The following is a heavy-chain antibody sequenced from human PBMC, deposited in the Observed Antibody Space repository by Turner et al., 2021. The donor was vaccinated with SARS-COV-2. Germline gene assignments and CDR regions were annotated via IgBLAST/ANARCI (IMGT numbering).Heavy chain of an antibody. Sequence: EVQLVESGGGLIQPGGSLRLSCAASGFTVSSNYMSWVRQAPGKGLECVSVIYSGGSTYYADSVKGRFTISRDNSKNSLYLQMNSLRTEDTALYYCVKDLGYSAMDVWGQGTTVTISS. CDR1: GFTVSSNY. V-gene: IGHV3-53*01. J-gene: IGHJ6*02. CDR2: IYSGGST. CDR3: VKDLGYSAMDV.